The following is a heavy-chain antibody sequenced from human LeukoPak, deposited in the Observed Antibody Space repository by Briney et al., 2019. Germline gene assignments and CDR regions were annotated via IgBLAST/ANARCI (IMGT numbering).Heavy chain of an antibody. Sequence: ASVKVSCKTSGYTFTNNAITWVRQAPGQGREGMGWIGTYSGNKNLAQKFQGRVTITTDTPTSTAYMELKSLRSDDTAVYFCARGGSGAYCPGFWGQGTLVIVSS. D-gene: IGHD3-10*01. CDR3: ARGGSGAYCPGF. CDR1: GYTFTNNA. CDR2: IGTYSGNK. J-gene: IGHJ4*02. V-gene: IGHV1-18*01.